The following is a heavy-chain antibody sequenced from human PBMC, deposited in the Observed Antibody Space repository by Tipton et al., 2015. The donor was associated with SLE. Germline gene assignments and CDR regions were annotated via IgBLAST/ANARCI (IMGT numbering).Heavy chain of an antibody. D-gene: IGHD3-3*01. CDR1: GGSISSSSYY. CDR2: IYYSGST. V-gene: IGHV4-31*02. J-gene: IGHJ2*01. CDR3: ARGVDFWSGLHWYFDL. Sequence: LRLSCTVSGGSISSSSYYWGWIRQPPGKGLEWIGYIYYSGSTYYNPSLKSRVSMSVDTSKNQFSLKLTSLTAADTAVYYCARGVDFWSGLHWYFDLWGRGTRVTVSA.